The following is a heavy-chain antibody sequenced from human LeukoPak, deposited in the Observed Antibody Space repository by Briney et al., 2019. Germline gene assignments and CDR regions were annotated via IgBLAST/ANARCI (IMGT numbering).Heavy chain of an antibody. CDR2: ISGSGAST. CDR3: AKGVMLYYYDSSGFDY. D-gene: IGHD3-22*01. Sequence: PGGSLRLSCAASGFTFSSYAMSWVRQAPGKGLEWVSVISGSGASTYYADSVKGRFTISRDNSKNTLYMQMNSLRAEDTAVYYCAKGVMLYYYDSSGFDYWGQGTLVTVSS. J-gene: IGHJ4*02. CDR1: GFTFSSYA. V-gene: IGHV3-23*01.